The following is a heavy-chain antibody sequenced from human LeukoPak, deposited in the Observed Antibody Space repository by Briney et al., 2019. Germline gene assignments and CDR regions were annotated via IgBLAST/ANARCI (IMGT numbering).Heavy chain of an antibody. CDR2: INPNRGGT. D-gene: IGHD3-3*01. CDR1: GYTFTAYY. J-gene: IGHJ3*02. V-gene: IGHV1-2*06. Sequence: ASVKDSCKASGYTFTAYYMHWVRQAPGQGLEWMGRINPNRGGTNYAQKFQGRVTMTRDTSISTAYMELSRLRSDDTAVYYCARDFGGFWSGSYAFDIWGQGTMVTVSS. CDR3: ARDFGGFWSGSYAFDI.